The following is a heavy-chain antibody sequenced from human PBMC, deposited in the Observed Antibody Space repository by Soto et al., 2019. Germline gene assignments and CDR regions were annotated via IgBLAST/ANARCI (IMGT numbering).Heavy chain of an antibody. CDR3: ARGMAEEQIFYYFDY. CDR2: IYYSATS. V-gene: IGHV4-59*01. D-gene: IGHD3-9*01. Sequence: PSETLSLTCTVSGGSISSYHWGWIRQPPGKGLEWIGSIYYSATSYYNPSLKNRVTISVDTSKSQFYLKLRSVTAADTAVYYCARGMAEEQIFYYFDYWGQGALVTVSS. CDR1: GGSISSYH. J-gene: IGHJ4*02.